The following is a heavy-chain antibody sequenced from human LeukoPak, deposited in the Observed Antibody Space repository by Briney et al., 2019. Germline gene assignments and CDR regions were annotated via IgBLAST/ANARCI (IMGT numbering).Heavy chain of an antibody. CDR2: ISGSSSYI. J-gene: IGHJ3*02. D-gene: IGHD5-18*01. CDR1: GFTFSSYS. V-gene: IGHV3-21*04. Sequence: GGSLRLSCAASGFTFSSYSMNWVRQAPGKGLEWVSSISGSSSYIYYADSVKGRFTISRDNTKNSLYLQMNSLTAADTAVYYCARRHTAMVNDDAFDIWGQGTMVTVSS. CDR3: ARRHTAMVNDDAFDI.